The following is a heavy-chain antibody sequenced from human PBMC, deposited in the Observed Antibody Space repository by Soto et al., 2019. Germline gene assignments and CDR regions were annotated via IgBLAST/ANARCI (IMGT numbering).Heavy chain of an antibody. Sequence: TLCRTCSVSGVSISVGGYYWSWIRQLPGKGLEWIGYIYYRGSTVYNPSLESRLSMSLDTSKSQISLRLNSVTAADTAVYYCARGDYGSSGWFLPFDYWGQGTLVTVYS. CDR3: ARGDYGSSGWFLPFDY. D-gene: IGHD6-19*01. J-gene: IGHJ4*02. CDR1: GVSISVGGYY. CDR2: IYYRGST. V-gene: IGHV4-31*03.